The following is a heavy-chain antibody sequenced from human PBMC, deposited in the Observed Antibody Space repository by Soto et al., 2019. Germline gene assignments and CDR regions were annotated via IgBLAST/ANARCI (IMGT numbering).Heavy chain of an antibody. D-gene: IGHD2-15*01. J-gene: IGHJ3*02. CDR1: GFTFSSYA. V-gene: IGHV3-23*01. CDR2: ISGSGGST. Sequence: GGSLRLSCAASGFTFSSYAMSWVRQAPGKGLEWVSAISGSGGSTYYADSVKGRFTISRDNSKNTLYLQMNSLRAEDTAVYYWAKGGIVVVVAATRRGDAFDIWGQGTMVTVSS. CDR3: AKGGIVVVVAATRRGDAFDI.